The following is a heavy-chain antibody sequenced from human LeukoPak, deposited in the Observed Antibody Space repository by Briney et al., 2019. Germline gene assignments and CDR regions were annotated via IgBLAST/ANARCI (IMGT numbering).Heavy chain of an antibody. CDR1: GDSISSYY. V-gene: IGHV4-4*07. CDR2: FHTSGSS. J-gene: IGHJ6*03. CDR3: ARDRAHHGLGTYGDDLYYMDV. D-gene: IGHD3-10*01. Sequence: KPSETLSLTCTVSGDSISSYYWNWIRQPAGKGLEWIGRFHTSGSSNYNPSLKSRLTMSIDTSKNQFSLELTSVTAADTAVYYCARDRAHHGLGTYGDDLYYMDVWGKGTTVTVSS.